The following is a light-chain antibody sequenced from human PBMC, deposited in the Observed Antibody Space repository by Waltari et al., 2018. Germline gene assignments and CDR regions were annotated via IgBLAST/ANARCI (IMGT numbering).Light chain of an antibody. CDR2: DAS. V-gene: IGKV3-11*01. CDR1: QSVSSF. Sequence: EIVLTQSPATLSLSPGERGTPSCRASQSVSSFLTWFQQKPGQAPRLLIYDASKRATGIPARFSGSGSGTDFTLTISSLEPEDFAVYYCQQRSNWPLTFGGGTKVEFK. CDR3: QQRSNWPLT. J-gene: IGKJ4*01.